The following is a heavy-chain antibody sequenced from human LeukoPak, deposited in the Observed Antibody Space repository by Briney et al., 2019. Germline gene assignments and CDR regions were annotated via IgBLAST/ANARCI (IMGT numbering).Heavy chain of an antibody. D-gene: IGHD4-17*01. CDR1: GYTFTGYY. J-gene: IGHJ5*02. CDR2: INPNSGGT. CDR3: ARVYGDYENCFDP. Sequence: ASVKVSCKASGYTFTGYYMHWVRQAPGQGLEWMGWINPNSGGTNYAQKFQGRVTMTRDTSISTAYMELSRPRSDDTAVYYCARVYGDYENCFDPWGQGTLVTVSS. V-gene: IGHV1-2*02.